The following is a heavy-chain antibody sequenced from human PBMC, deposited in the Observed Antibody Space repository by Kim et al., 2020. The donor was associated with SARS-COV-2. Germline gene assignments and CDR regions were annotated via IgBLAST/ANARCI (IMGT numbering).Heavy chain of an antibody. CDR1: GFTFSSYA. CDR3: VKDYSSSSWFWARRGYYFDY. V-gene: IGHV3-64D*06. CDR2: ISSNGGST. J-gene: IGHJ4*02. Sequence: GGSLRLSCSASGFTFSSYAMHWVRQAPGKGLEYVSAISSNGGSTYYADSVKGRFTISRDNSKNTLYLQMSSLRAEDTAVYYCVKDYSSSSWFWARRGYYFDYWGQGTLVTVSS. D-gene: IGHD6-13*01.